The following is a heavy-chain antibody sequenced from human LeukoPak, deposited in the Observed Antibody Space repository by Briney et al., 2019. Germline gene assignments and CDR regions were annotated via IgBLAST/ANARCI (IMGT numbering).Heavy chain of an antibody. J-gene: IGHJ6*03. CDR1: GFTFSSYE. D-gene: IGHD2-2*01. CDR2: ISGSGGST. V-gene: IGHV3-23*01. Sequence: GGSLRLSCAASGFTFSSYEMSWVRQAPGKGLEWVSAISGSGGSTYYADSLKGRFTISRDNSKNTLYLQMNSLRAEDTAVYYCAKDRHRYCSSTSCSSYYMDVWGKGTTVTISS. CDR3: AKDRHRYCSSTSCSSYYMDV.